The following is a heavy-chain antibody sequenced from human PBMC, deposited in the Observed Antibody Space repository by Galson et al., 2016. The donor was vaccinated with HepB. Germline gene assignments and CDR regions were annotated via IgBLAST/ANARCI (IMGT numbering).Heavy chain of an antibody. J-gene: IGHJ3*02. CDR1: GDSISSGEYS. CDR3: ARESPTVAATPDAFDI. D-gene: IGHD6-19*01. Sequence: TLSLTCTVSGDSISSGEYSWNWIRQHPGKGLEWIGYIYNSGSTYYNPSLKSRVTISLPTSKNEFSLKLSSVTAAGTAMYYCARESPTVAATPDAFDIWGQGTVVTVSP. V-gene: IGHV4-31*03. CDR2: IYNSGST.